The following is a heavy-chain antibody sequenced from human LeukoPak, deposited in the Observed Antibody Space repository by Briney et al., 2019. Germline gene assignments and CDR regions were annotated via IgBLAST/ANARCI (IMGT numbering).Heavy chain of an antibody. J-gene: IGHJ3*02. D-gene: IGHD6-13*01. CDR2: ISSSSSYI. V-gene: IGHV3-21*01. CDR1: GFTFSSYS. CDR3: ARDRIAAAGPDAFDI. Sequence: PGGSLRLSCAASGFTFSSYSMSWVRQAPGKGLEWVSSISSSSSYIYYADSVKGRFTISRDNAKNSLYLQMNSLRAEDTAVYYCARDRIAAAGPDAFDIWGQGTMVTVSS.